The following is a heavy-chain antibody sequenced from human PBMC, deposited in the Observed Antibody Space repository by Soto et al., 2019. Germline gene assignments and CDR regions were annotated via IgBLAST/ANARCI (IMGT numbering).Heavy chain of an antibody. D-gene: IGHD6-19*01. J-gene: IGHJ6*02. V-gene: IGHV3-53*01. CDR2: IYSGGST. CDR1: GFTVSSNY. CDR3: ARDLAIAVAGTRPYYYYYGMDV. Sequence: EVQLVESGGGLIQPGGSLRLSCAASGFTVSSNYMSWVRQAPGKGLEWVSVIYSGGSTYYADSVKGRFTISRDNSKNTLYLQMNSLRAEDTAVYYCARDLAIAVAGTRPYYYYYGMDVWGQGTTVTVYS.